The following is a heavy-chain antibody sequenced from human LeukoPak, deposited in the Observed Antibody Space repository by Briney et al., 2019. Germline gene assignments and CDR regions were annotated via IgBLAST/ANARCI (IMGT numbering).Heavy chain of an antibody. CDR3: ARDMEEVSN. D-gene: IGHD3-3*02. V-gene: IGHV3-33*01. CDR1: GFTFSSYG. Sequence: PGGSLRLSCAVSGFTFSSYGMHWVRQAPGKGLEWVAVIWYDGSNKYYADSVMGRFTISRDNSKNTLYLQMNSLRAEDTAVYYCARDMEEVSNWGQGTLVTVSS. J-gene: IGHJ4*02. CDR2: IWYDGSNK.